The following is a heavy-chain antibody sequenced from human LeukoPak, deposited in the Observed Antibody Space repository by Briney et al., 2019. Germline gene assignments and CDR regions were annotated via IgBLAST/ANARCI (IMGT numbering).Heavy chain of an antibody. Sequence: GGSLRLSCAASGFIFGNYEMKWIRQAPGKGLEWVSSISRSGSETHYVDSVKGRFTISRDNAKNSVYLHMNSLRAEDTAVYYCARDLAYNYNYYYYGLDVWGQGTTVTVSS. CDR1: GFIFGNYE. V-gene: IGHV3-48*03. CDR2: ISRSGSET. D-gene: IGHD5-18*01. J-gene: IGHJ6*02. CDR3: ARDLAYNYNYYYYGLDV.